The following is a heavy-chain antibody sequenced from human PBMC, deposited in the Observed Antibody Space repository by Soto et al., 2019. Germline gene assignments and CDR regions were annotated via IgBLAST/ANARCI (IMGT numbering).Heavy chain of an antibody. CDR3: AREYCSGGRCYGTDY. J-gene: IGHJ4*02. Sequence: ASVKVSCKASGYTFTSYGISWVRQAPGQGLEWMGWISAYNGNTNYAQKLQGRVTMTTDTSTSTAYMELGSLGSDDTAVYYCAREYCSGGRCYGTDYWGQGTLVTVSS. CDR2: ISAYNGNT. V-gene: IGHV1-18*01. CDR1: GYTFTSYG. D-gene: IGHD2-15*01.